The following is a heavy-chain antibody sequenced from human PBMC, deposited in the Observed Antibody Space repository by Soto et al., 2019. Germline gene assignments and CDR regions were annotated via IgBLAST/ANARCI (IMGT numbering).Heavy chain of an antibody. CDR3: ATRLVSTVVTPRLLY. Sequence: EVQVLESGGGLVQPGGSLRLSCVASGFTVGSYAMTWVRQAPGKGLEWVSGSSGSGDETYYADSVKGRFTVSRDNSKNTLYLQMNSLRAEDTALYYCATRLVSTVVTPRLLYWGHGTLVTVSS. J-gene: IGHJ4*01. CDR2: SSGSGDET. V-gene: IGHV3-23*01. D-gene: IGHD4-17*01. CDR1: GFTVGSYA.